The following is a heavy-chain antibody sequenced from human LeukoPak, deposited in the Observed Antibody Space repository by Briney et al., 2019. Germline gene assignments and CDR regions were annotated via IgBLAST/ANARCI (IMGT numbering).Heavy chain of an antibody. CDR1: GFTFSSYA. J-gene: IGHJ4*02. D-gene: IGHD3/OR15-3a*01. CDR3: ATDKDWTYLDY. V-gene: IGHV3-7*04. Sequence: TGGSLRLSCAASGFTFSSYAMSWVRQAPGKGLEWVANIKQDGSEKYYVDSVKGRFTISRDNAKNSLYLQMNSLRADDTAVYYCATDKDWTYLDYWGQGTLVAVSS. CDR2: IKQDGSEK.